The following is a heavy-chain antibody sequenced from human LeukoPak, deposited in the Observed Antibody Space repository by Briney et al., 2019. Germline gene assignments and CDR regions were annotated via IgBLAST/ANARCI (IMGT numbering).Heavy chain of an antibody. V-gene: IGHV3-48*03. CDR1: GFTFSSYE. D-gene: IGHD3-16*01. Sequence: GGSLRLSCAASGFTFSSYEMNWVRQAPGKGLEWVSYISSSGSTIYYADSVKGRFTISRDNSKNTLYLQMNSLRAEDTAVYYCAKRGGMYPAHYFDYWGQGTLVTVSS. CDR3: AKRGGMYPAHYFDY. J-gene: IGHJ4*02. CDR2: ISSSGSTI.